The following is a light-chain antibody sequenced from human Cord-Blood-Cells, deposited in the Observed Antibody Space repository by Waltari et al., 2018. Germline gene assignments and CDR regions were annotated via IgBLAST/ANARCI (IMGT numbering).Light chain of an antibody. CDR1: KLGDKH. CDR2: QDS. J-gene: IGLJ1*01. CDR3: QAWDSSTYV. Sequence: SYELTQPPSLSVSPGQTASITCSGDKLGDKHACWYQQKPGQSPVLVIYQDSKRPSGIPERFSGSNSGNTATLTISGTQAMDEADYYCQAWDSSTYVFGTGTKVTVL. V-gene: IGLV3-1*01.